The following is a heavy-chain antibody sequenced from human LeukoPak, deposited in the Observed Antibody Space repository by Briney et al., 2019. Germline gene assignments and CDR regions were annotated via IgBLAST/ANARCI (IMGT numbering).Heavy chain of an antibody. J-gene: IGHJ4*02. CDR2: INSNSGGT. D-gene: IGHD5-12*01. CDR1: GYTFTGYY. CDR3: ARGGGYRAGYFVY. Sequence: ASLKVSCKASGYTFTGYYMHWVRQAPGQGVERMGWINSNSGGTNYAQKFQGRVTMTKDTSISTGYMELSRLRSDDTGVYYCARGGGYRAGYFVYWGQRTLVTVSS. V-gene: IGHV1-2*02.